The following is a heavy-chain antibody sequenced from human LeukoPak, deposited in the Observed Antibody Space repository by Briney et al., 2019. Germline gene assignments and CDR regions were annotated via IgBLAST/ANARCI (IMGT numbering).Heavy chain of an antibody. CDR2: ISAYNGNT. V-gene: IGHV1-18*01. D-gene: IGHD3-10*01. Sequence: ASVKVSCKASGYTFTSYGISWVRQAPGQGLEWMGWISAYNGNTNYAQKLQGRVTMTTDTSTSTAYMELRSLRSDDTAVYYCARDTLWFGEFSYGMDVWGQGTTVTVSS. CDR1: GYTFTSYG. CDR3: ARDTLWFGEFSYGMDV. J-gene: IGHJ6*02.